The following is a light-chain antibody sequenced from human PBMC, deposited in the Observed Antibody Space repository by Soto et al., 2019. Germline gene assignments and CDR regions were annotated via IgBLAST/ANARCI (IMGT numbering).Light chain of an antibody. J-gene: IGKJ4*01. Sequence: EIVMTQSPSTLSVSPRERAAPSCRASQSISNNLAWYQQQPGQTPRLLIYGASTTATGIPARFSGSGTGTDFTLTISRLEPEDFAVYYCQQYGRSPLTFGGGTKVDI. V-gene: IGKV3-15*01. CDR3: QQYGRSPLT. CDR1: QSISNN. CDR2: GAS.